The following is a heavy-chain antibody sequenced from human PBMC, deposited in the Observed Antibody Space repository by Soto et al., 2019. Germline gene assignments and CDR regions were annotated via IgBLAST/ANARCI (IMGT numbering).Heavy chain of an antibody. CDR1: GFTFSSYA. Sequence: GGSLRLSCAASGFTFSSYARHWVRQAPGKGLEWVAVISYDGSNKYYADSVKGRFTISRDNTKNTLYLQMNSLRAEDKAVYYCARDIDTAMVRDYYGMDVWGQGTTVTVSS. CDR2: ISYDGSNK. D-gene: IGHD5-18*01. J-gene: IGHJ6*02. V-gene: IGHV3-30-3*01. CDR3: ARDIDTAMVRDYYGMDV.